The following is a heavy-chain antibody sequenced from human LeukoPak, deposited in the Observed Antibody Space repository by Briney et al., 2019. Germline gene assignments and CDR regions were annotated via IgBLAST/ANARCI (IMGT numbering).Heavy chain of an antibody. D-gene: IGHD3-10*01. CDR1: GFTFSNYC. Sequence: GGSLRLSCAAPGFTFSNYCLGWVRQAPGKGLEWVADIIQDGSQKYYVDSVKGRLSISRDNAKNSLYLQMNSLGAEDTAMYYCARIGSETYHDAFDIRGQGTMVTVFS. J-gene: IGHJ3*02. CDR2: IIQDGSQK. CDR3: ARIGSETYHDAFDI. V-gene: IGHV3-7*03.